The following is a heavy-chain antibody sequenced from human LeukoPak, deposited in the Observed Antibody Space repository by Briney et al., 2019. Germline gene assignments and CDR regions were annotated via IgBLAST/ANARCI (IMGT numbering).Heavy chain of an antibody. CDR3: ARLNGNHFDY. D-gene: IGHD1-14*01. Sequence: GASVKVSCKASGYTFTGYHMHWVRHAPGQGLEWMAWINPNSGATDYAQKFQGRVTMTRDTSTSTAYMELSRLRSDDTAVYYCARLNGNHFDYWGQGTLVTVSS. V-gene: IGHV1-2*02. CDR2: INPNSGAT. CDR1: GYTFTGYH. J-gene: IGHJ4*02.